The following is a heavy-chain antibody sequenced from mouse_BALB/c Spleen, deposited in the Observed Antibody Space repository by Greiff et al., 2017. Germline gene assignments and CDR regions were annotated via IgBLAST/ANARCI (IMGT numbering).Heavy chain of an antibody. CDR1: GFTFSDYY. J-gene: IGHJ1*01. CDR2: ISDGGSYT. V-gene: IGHV5-4*02. CDR3: ARDQGGGYFDV. D-gene: IGHD3-2*02. Sequence: DVMLVESGGGLVKPGGSLKLSCAASGFTFSDYYMYWVRQTPEKRLEWVATISDGGSYTYYPDSVKGRFTISRDNAKNNLYLQMSSLKSEDTAMYYCARDQGGGYFDVWGAGTTVTVSS.